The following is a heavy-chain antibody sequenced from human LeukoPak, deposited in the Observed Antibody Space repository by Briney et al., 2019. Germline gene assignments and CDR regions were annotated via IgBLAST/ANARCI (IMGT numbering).Heavy chain of an antibody. J-gene: IGHJ4*02. CDR2: IYYSGST. V-gene: IGHV4-39*01. Sequence: PSETLSLTCTVSGGSISSSSYYWGWIRQPPGKGLEWIGSIYYSGSTYYNPSLKSRVTISVDTSKNQFSLKLSSVTAADTAVYYCARQGKQWLDYFDYWGQGTLVTVSS. D-gene: IGHD6-19*01. CDR3: ARQGKQWLDYFDY. CDR1: GGSISSSSYY.